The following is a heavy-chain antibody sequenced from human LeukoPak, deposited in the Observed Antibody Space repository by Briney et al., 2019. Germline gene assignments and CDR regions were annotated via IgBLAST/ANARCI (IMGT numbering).Heavy chain of an antibody. CDR2: ISAYNGNT. Sequence: GASVKVSCTASGYTFTSYGIRWVRQAPGQGLEWMGWISAYNGNTNYAQKLQGRVTMTTDTSTSTAYMELRSLRSDDTAVYYCAREGQWELLPLPFDIWGQGTMVTVSS. CDR3: AREGQWELLPLPFDI. V-gene: IGHV1-18*01. D-gene: IGHD1-26*01. J-gene: IGHJ3*02. CDR1: GYTFTSYG.